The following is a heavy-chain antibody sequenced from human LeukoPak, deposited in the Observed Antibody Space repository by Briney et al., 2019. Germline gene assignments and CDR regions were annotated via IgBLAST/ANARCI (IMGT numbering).Heavy chain of an antibody. CDR3: AREPTSGREPTSGRPLDY. CDR2: MYSTGSN. Sequence: SETLSLTCTVSGGSISGYFLTWIRQPAGKGLEWIGRMYSTGSNNYNPSLKSRVTMSLDTSKNHFSLNLTSVTAADTAVYYCAREPTSGREPTSGRPLDYWGQGTLVTVSS. V-gene: IGHV4-4*07. J-gene: IGHJ4*02. CDR1: GGSISGYF. D-gene: IGHD5-12*01.